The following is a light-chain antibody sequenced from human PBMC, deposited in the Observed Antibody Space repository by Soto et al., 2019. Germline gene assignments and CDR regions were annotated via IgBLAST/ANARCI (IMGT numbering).Light chain of an antibody. V-gene: IGKV3-20*01. CDR1: QSVSSSY. J-gene: IGKJ4*01. Sequence: EIVLTQSPGTLSLSPGERATLSCRASQSVSSSYLAWYQQKPGQAPRLLIYGASSRATGISDRFSGSGSGTDFNLTISRLEPEDFAVYYCQQYGSSPLLTFGGGTKVEIK. CDR2: GAS. CDR3: QQYGSSPLLT.